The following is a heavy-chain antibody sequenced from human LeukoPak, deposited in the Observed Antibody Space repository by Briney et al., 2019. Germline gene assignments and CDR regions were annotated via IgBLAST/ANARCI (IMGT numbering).Heavy chain of an antibody. CDR3: ARDDYGDSGPLFDY. CDR2: ISSSSSTI. D-gene: IGHD4-17*01. V-gene: IGHV3-48*01. CDR1: GFTFSSYS. Sequence: GGSLRLSCAASGFTFSSYSMNWVRQAPGKGLEWVSYISSSSSTIYHADSVKGRFTISRDNAKNSLYLQMDSLRAEDTAVYYCARDDYGDSGPLFDYWGQGTLVTVSS. J-gene: IGHJ4*02.